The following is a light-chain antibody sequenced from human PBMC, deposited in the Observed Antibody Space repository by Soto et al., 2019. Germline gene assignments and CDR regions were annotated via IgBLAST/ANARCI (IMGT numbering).Light chain of an antibody. CDR2: DVS. J-gene: IGLJ3*02. CDR3: CSYVGSYTSV. Sequence: QSVLTQPRSVSGSPGQSVTISCTGTSSDVGGYNYVSWYQQHPGKAPKLMIYDVSKRPSGVPDRFSGSKSGNTASLTISGLQAEDEADYYCCSYVGSYTSVFGGGTKLTVL. CDR1: SSDVGGYNY. V-gene: IGLV2-11*01.